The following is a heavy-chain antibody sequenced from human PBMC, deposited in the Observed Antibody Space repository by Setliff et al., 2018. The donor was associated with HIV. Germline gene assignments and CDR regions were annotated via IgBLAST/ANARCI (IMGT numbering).Heavy chain of an antibody. Sequence: SETLSLTCAVYGVYGVYRDQYSWSWIRQPPGQGLEWIGEINHSGSANYNPSLKRRATISVDTSKNQFSLKLSSVTAADTAVYYCARYANTYYYGSGSYYLRAFDIWGQGTMVTVSS. D-gene: IGHD3-10*01. V-gene: IGHV4-34*01. CDR3: ARYANTYYYGSGSYYLRAFDI. CDR2: INHSGSA. J-gene: IGHJ3*02. CDR1: GVYRDQYS.